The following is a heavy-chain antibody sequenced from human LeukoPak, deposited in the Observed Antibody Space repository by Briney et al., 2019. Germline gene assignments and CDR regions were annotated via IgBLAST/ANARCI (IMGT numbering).Heavy chain of an antibody. Sequence: ASVKVSCKASGGTFSSYAMSWVRQAPGQGLEWMGWISAYNGNTNYAQKLQGRVTMTADTSTSTAYMELRSLRSNDTAVYYCAKDFRGRGPRPAPLDYWGQGTLVTVSS. CDR1: GGTFSSYA. CDR3: AKDFRGRGPRPAPLDY. V-gene: IGHV1-18*01. CDR2: ISAYNGNT. J-gene: IGHJ4*02. D-gene: IGHD2-2*01.